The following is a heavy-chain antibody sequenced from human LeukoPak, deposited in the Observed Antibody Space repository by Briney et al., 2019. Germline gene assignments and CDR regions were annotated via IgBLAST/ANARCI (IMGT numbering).Heavy chain of an antibody. D-gene: IGHD6-19*01. Sequence: GGSLRLSCAASGFTFDDYAMHWVRQAPGKGLEWVSLISWDGGSTYYADSVKGRFTISRDNSKNSLYLQMNSLRAEDTALYYCAKDIRTSYSSGWPPGPYYYYYYGMDVWGQGTTVTVSS. CDR3: AKDIRTSYSSGWPPGPYYYYYYGMDV. J-gene: IGHJ6*02. CDR2: ISWDGGST. CDR1: GFTFDDYA. V-gene: IGHV3-43D*03.